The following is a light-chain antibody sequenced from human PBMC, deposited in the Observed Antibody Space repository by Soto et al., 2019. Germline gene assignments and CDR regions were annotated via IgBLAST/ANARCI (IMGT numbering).Light chain of an antibody. CDR3: QQRSNWFRT. CDR2: DAT. J-gene: IGKJ5*01. Sequence: EIVLTQSPVILSLSPGERATLSCRASQSVSSYLGWYQHKPGQPPRLLIYDATNRADGIPARFSGSGSGTDFTLTISSLEPEDFAIYYCQQRSNWFRTFGQGTRLDVK. CDR1: QSVSSY. V-gene: IGKV3-11*01.